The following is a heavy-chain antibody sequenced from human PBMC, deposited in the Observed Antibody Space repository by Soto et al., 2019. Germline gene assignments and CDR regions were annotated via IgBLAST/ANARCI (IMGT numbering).Heavy chain of an antibody. CDR2: INAGNGNT. CDR3: ARAYCSGGSCPTRIDYGDSHFDY. Sequence: ASVKVSCKASGYTFTSYAMHWVRQAPGQRLEWMGWINAGNGNTKYSQKFQGRVTITRDTSASTAYMELSSLRSEDTAVYYCARAYCSGGSCPTRIDYGDSHFDYWGQGTQVKVS. J-gene: IGHJ4*02. V-gene: IGHV1-3*01. CDR1: GYTFTSYA. D-gene: IGHD2-15*01.